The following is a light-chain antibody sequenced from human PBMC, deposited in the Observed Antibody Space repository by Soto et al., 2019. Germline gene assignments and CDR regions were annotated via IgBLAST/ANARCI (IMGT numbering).Light chain of an antibody. J-gene: IGKJ1*01. Sequence: EIVLTQFPGTLSLSPGERATLSCRASQSVTSNYFAWYQQKPGQAPRLLIYGVSSRATGIPDRFSGSGSGTDFTLTISRLEPEDFAVYYCLQYGDSPRTFGQGTKVDIK. CDR1: QSVTSNY. CDR2: GVS. CDR3: LQYGDSPRT. V-gene: IGKV3-20*01.